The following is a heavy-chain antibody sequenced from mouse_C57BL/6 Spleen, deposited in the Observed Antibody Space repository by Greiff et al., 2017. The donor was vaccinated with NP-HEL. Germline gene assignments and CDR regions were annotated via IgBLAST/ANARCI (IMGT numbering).Heavy chain of an antibody. CDR3: ARRLRRGDYYAMDY. J-gene: IGHJ4*01. CDR1: GYTFTDYN. CDR2: INPNNGGT. D-gene: IGHD2-4*01. Sequence: EVQLQQSGPELVKPGASVKIPCKASGYTFTDYNMDWVKQSHGKSLEWIGDINPNNGGTIYNQKFKGKATLTVDKSSSTAYMALRSLTSEDTAVYYCARRLRRGDYYAMDYWGQGTSVTVSS. V-gene: IGHV1-18*01.